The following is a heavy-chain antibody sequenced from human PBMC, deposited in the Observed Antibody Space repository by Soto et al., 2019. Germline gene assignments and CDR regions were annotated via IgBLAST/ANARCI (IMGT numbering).Heavy chain of an antibody. CDR2: ISYDGSNK. D-gene: IGHD3-10*01. V-gene: IGHV3-30*18. CDR3: AKETSAGPLGY. Sequence: QVQLVESGGGVVQPGRSLRLSCAASGFTFSSYGMHWVRQAPGKGLEWVAVISYDGSNKYYADSVKGRFTISRDNSKSTLHRQINSLRAEDTAVSYCAKETSAGPLGYWGQGTLVTVSS. CDR1: GFTFSSYG. J-gene: IGHJ4*02.